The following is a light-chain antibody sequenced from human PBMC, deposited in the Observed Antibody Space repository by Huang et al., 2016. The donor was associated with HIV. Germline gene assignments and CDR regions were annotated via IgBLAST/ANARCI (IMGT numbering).Light chain of an antibody. CDR1: QNVSTN. J-gene: IGKJ1*01. CDR3: QHYDNWAPAT. CDR2: GAS. Sequence: EIVMTQSPVTLSVSPGESVTLSCRASQNVSTNLAWYLHKPGRAPRLLIYGASPRATSVPARFSASGSGTEFTLTVGGLRSDDFAVYYCQHYDNWAPATFGQGTKLEFK. V-gene: IGKV3-15*01.